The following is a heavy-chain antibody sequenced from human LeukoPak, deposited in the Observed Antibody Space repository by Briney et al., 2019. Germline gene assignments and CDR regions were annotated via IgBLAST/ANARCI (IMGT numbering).Heavy chain of an antibody. CDR3: ARVTSQLADAFDI. CDR1: GFTVSSNY. V-gene: IGHV3-66*02. D-gene: IGHD6-6*01. Sequence: GGSLRLSCAASGFTVSSNYMSWVRQAPGKGLEWVSVIYSGGSTYYADSVKGRFTISRDNSKNTLYLQMNSLRAEDTAVYYCARVTSQLADAFDIWGQGTMVTVSS. J-gene: IGHJ3*02. CDR2: IYSGGST.